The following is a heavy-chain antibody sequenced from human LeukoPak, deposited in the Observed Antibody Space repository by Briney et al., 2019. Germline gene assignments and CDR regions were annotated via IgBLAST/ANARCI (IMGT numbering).Heavy chain of an antibody. CDR1: GYTSTSYG. J-gene: IGHJ4*02. D-gene: IGHD3-22*01. V-gene: IGHV1-18*01. Sequence: GASVKVSCKASGYTSTSYGISWVRQAPGQGLEWMGWISAYNGNTNYAQKFQDRVTMTTDTSTSTAYMELRSLMSDDTAVYYCARGGNYYDSSGYLSGENFDYWGQGTLITVSS. CDR3: ARGGNYYDSSGYLSGENFDY. CDR2: ISAYNGNT.